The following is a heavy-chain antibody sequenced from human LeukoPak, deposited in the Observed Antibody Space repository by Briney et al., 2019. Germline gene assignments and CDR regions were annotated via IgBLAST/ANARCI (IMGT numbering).Heavy chain of an antibody. D-gene: IGHD3-22*01. CDR1: GFSFSNYA. CDR3: AKDRGLDSSGYPSDY. CDR2: ISGSGIST. Sequence: GGSLRLSCAASGFSFSNYAMSWVRQAPGKGLEWVSSISGSGISTYYTDSVKGRFTISRDNSKNTLYLQMNSLRAEDTAVYYCAKDRGLDSSGYPSDYWGQGTLVTVSS. J-gene: IGHJ4*02. V-gene: IGHV3-23*01.